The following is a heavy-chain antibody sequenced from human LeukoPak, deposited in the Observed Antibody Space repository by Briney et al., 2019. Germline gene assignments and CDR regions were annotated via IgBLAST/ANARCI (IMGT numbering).Heavy chain of an antibody. V-gene: IGHV4-59*01. CDR2: IYYSGST. CDR3: ARWPALYYFDY. J-gene: IGHJ4*02. CDR1: YY. D-gene: IGHD2-15*01. Sequence: YYWSWIRQPPGKDLEWIGYIYYSGSTNYNPSLKSRVTISVDTSKNQFSLKLSSVTAADTAVYYCARWPALYYFDYWGQGTLVTVSS.